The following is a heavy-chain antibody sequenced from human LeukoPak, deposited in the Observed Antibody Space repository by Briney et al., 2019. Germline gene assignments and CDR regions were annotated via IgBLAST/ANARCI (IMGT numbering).Heavy chain of an antibody. J-gene: IGHJ6*03. CDR2: INPNSGGT. CDR1: GSTFTGYY. D-gene: IGHD6-13*01. V-gene: IGHV1-2*06. Sequence: ASVKVSSKASGSTFTGYYMHWVRRAPGQGLEWMGRINPNSGGTNYAQKFQGRVTMTRDTSISTAYMELSRLRSDDTAVYYCARVVSAAAGNLYYYYYYMDVWGKGTTVTVSS. CDR3: ARVVSAAAGNLYYYYYYMDV.